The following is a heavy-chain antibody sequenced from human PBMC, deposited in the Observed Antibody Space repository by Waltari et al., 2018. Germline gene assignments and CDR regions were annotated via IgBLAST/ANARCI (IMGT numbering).Heavy chain of an antibody. CDR1: GFTFSNYY. CDR3: ATFVSGSFTFPDY. CDR2: FSPNGAGT. D-gene: IGHD3-16*01. V-gene: IGHV1-46*03. J-gene: IGHJ4*02. Sequence: QFQLVQSGAEVKKPGASVKVSCEASGFTFSNYYVHWVRQAPGQGLEWMALFSPNGAGTRYAEKFQGRVTLTRDTSTSTVYMDLSSLRSEDTAVYYCATFVSGSFTFPDYWGQGTLVTVSS.